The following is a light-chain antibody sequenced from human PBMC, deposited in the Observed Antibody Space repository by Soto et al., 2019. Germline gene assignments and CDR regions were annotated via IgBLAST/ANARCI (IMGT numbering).Light chain of an antibody. V-gene: IGLV2-11*01. CDR3: CSYAGRYTLVV. CDR1: SSDVGGYNY. Sequence: QSVLTQPRSVSGSPGQSVTISCTGTSSDVGGYNYVSWYQQHPGKAPKLMIYDVTKRPSGVPDRFSAAKSGNTASLTISGLQADDEANYYCCSYAGRYTLVVFGGGTKLTVL. CDR2: DVT. J-gene: IGLJ2*01.